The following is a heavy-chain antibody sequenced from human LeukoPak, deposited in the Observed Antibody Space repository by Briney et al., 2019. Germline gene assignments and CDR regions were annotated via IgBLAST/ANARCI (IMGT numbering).Heavy chain of an antibody. CDR2: IYTSGST. J-gene: IGHJ2*01. CDR3: ARRDIVVGQSISWYFDL. Sequence: PSETLSLTYTVSGGSISSYYWSWIRQPPGKGLEWIGYIYTSGSTNYNPSLKSRVTISVDTSKNQFSLKLSSVTAADTAVYYCARRDIVVGQSISWYFDLWGRGTLVTVSS. V-gene: IGHV4-4*09. D-gene: IGHD5-12*01. CDR1: GGSISSYY.